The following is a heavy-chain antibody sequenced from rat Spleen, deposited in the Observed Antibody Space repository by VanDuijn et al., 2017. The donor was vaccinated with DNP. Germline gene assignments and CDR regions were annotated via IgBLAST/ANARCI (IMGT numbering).Heavy chain of an antibody. CDR3: TTSGIIKGWFAY. CDR1: GFTFSSFA. J-gene: IGHJ3*01. V-gene: IGHV5-27*01. Sequence: EVQLVESGGGLVQPGRSLKLSCAASGFTFSSFAMAWVRQAPTKGLEWVAYISTGGGSTYYRDSVKGRFTISRDNAKSTLYLQMDSLRSEDTATYYCTTSGIIKGWFAYWGQGTLVTVSS. CDR2: ISTGGGST. D-gene: IGHD1-4*01.